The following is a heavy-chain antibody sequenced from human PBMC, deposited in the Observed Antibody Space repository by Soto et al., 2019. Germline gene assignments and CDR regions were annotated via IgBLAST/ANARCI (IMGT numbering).Heavy chain of an antibody. CDR1: GFTFSSYE. D-gene: IGHD3-3*01. CDR3: ARETEWHFDY. Sequence: GGSLRLSCAASGFTFSSYEMNWVRQAPGKGLEWVSYISSSGSTIYYADSVKGRFTISRDNAKNSLYLQMNSLRAEDTAVYYWARETEWHFDYWGQGTLVTVSS. CDR2: ISSSGSTI. V-gene: IGHV3-48*03. J-gene: IGHJ4*02.